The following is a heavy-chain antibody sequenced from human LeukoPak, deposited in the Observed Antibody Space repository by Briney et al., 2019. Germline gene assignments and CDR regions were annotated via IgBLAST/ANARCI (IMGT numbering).Heavy chain of an antibody. CDR2: IYYGGST. J-gene: IGHJ4*02. Sequence: SETLSLTCTVSGGSISSYYWSWIRQPPGKGLEWIGYIYYGGSTNYKPSLKSRVTISVETSKNQFSLKLRSVTAADTAVYYCARVTGYMIEDYFDYWGQGTLVTVSS. V-gene: IGHV4-59*01. CDR1: GGSISSYY. CDR3: ARVTGYMIEDYFDY. D-gene: IGHD3-22*01.